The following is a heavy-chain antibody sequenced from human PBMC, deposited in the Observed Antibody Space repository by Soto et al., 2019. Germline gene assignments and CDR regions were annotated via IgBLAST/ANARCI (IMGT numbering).Heavy chain of an antibody. CDR2: MHCSGST. CDR3: ASRPATETYFDH. D-gene: IGHD2-2*01. V-gene: IGHV4-59*11. CDR1: GGSISSHY. Sequence: PSETLSLTCTVPGGSISSHYWSWIQQPPGKGLEWIGYMHCSGSTNYNPALKSRVTMSVDTSKNQFSLKLTSVTAADTAVHYCASRPATETYFDHWGQGTQVTVSS. J-gene: IGHJ4*02.